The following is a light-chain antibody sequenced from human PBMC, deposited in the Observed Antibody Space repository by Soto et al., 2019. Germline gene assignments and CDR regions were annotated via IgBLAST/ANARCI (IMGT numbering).Light chain of an antibody. V-gene: IGKV2-28*01. CDR2: LAS. CDR3: LQAAQSPLT. Sequence: DLVLTQSPLSLPVTPGEPASISCRSSQSLLQSNGNNHVDWYLQRPGQSPQLLLYLASSRASGVPDRFSGSASGTEFSLEISRVEAEDVGVYYCLQAAQSPLTFGQGTRLEIK. J-gene: IGKJ5*01. CDR1: QSLLQSNGNNH.